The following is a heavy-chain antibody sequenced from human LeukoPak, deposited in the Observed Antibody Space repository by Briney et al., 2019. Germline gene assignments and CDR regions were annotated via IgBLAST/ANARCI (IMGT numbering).Heavy chain of an antibody. J-gene: IGHJ4*02. D-gene: IGHD6-13*01. CDR1: GGSISSGDYY. Sequence: SSETLSLTCTVSGGSISSGDYYWSWIRQPPGKGLEWIGYIYYSGSTYYNPSLKSRVTISVDRSKNQFSLKLSSVTAADTAVYYCARGSRYSSSWYYFDYWGQGTLVTVSS. CDR3: ARGSRYSSSWYYFDY. CDR2: IYYSGST. V-gene: IGHV4-30-4*01.